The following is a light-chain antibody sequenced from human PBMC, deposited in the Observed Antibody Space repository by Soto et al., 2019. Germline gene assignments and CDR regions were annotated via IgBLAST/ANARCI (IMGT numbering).Light chain of an antibody. J-gene: IGLJ1*01. CDR1: SSDVGNYNL. V-gene: IGLV2-23*01. CDR3: SSYAGSGTFV. Sequence: QSALTQPASVSGSPGQSITISCTGTSSDVGNYNLVSWYQQHPGKAPKLIIYEGTKRPSGVSNRFSGSKSGNTASLTISGLQAEDETDFYCSSYAGSGTFVFGTGTKVTVL. CDR2: EGT.